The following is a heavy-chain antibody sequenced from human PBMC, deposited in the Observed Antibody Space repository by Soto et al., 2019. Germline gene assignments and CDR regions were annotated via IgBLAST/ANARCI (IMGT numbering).Heavy chain of an antibody. CDR2: VSTYNGNT. D-gene: IGHD3-10*02. V-gene: IGHV1-18*01. J-gene: IGHJ4*02. Sequence: QVQFVQSGPEVKMPGASVNVSCKASGYTFTSYGITWVRQAPGQGLEWMGRVSTYNGNTKYAHKFQGRVTMTTDTSTTTVYMHLRSLRSDDTAVYYCARERGLTASTLFGYGGQGTVVTVS. CDR3: ARERGLTASTLFGY. CDR1: GYTFTSYG.